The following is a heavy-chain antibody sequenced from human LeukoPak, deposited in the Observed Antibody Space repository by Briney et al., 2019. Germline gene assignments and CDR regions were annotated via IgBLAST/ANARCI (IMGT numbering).Heavy chain of an antibody. CDR1: GFTFSSYW. D-gene: IGHD1-26*01. CDR2: IKEDGSEE. Sequence: PGGSLRLSCAASGFTFSSYWMTWVRQAPGKGLECVANIKEDGSEEYYVDSVRGRFSISRDNAKNSLHLQMNSLRAEDTALYYCARYSGTYRDYWGQGTLVTVSS. CDR3: ARYSGTYRDY. V-gene: IGHV3-7*01. J-gene: IGHJ4*02.